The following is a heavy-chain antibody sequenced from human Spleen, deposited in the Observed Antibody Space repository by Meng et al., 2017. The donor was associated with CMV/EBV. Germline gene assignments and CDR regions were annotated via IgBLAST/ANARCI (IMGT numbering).Heavy chain of an antibody. CDR2: ISGSSTST. CDR1: GFSFSNYA. J-gene: IGHJ3*01. V-gene: IGHV3-23*01. D-gene: IGHD3-22*01. Sequence: GGSLRFSCAASGFSFSNYAMSWVRQAPGKGLEWVSGISGSSTSTHYAASVKGRFTVSRDNSKNTLYLQMTSLRAEDTAIYYCATQTAIEVAGASAFDVWGQGTKVTVSS. CDR3: ATQTAIEVAGASAFDV.